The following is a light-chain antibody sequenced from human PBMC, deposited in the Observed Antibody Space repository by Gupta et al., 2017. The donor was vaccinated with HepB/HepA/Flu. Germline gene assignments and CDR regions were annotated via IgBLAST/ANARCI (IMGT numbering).Light chain of an antibody. J-gene: IGLJ2*01. CDR1: SSNIGSNT. CDR2: SNN. Sequence: QSVLTQPPSASGTPGQRVTISCSGSSSNIGSNTVNWYQQLPGTAPKLLIYSNNQRPSGVPDRFSGSKSGTSASLAISGLQAEDEADYYCAAWDDSRNGPRFGGGTKLTVL. V-gene: IGLV1-44*01. CDR3: AAWDDSRNGPR.